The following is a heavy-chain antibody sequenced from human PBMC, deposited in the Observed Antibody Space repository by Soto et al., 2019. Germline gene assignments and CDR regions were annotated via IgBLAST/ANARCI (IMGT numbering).Heavy chain of an antibody. V-gene: IGHV3-30-3*01. CDR2: ISYDGSNK. CDR1: GFTFSSYA. D-gene: IGHD7-27*01. J-gene: IGHJ6*02. Sequence: PVGSLRLSCAASGFTFSSYAMHWVRQAPGKGLEWVAVISYDGSNKYYADSVKGRFTISRDNSKNTLYLQMNSLRAEDTAVYYCARDRQAWDYYYGMDVWGQGTTVTVSS. CDR3: ARDRQAWDYYYGMDV.